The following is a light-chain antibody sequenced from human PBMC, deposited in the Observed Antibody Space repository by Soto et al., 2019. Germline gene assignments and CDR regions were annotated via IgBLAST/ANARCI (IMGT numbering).Light chain of an antibody. V-gene: IGLV2-14*01. CDR2: EVS. CDR1: SSDVGNYKY. CDR3: FSYTSSGTYV. Sequence: QSVLAQLASVSVSPGQSITISCPGTSSDVGNYKYVSWYQQHPIKATKLMMYEVSNRPSGVSNRFSGSKSGNTASLTISGLQAEDETDYYCFSYTSSGTYVFGTGTKVTVL. J-gene: IGLJ1*01.